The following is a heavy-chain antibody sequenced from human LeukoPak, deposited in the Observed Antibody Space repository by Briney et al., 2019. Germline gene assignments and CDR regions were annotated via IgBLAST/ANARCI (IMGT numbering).Heavy chain of an antibody. D-gene: IGHD2-2*01. CDR1: GGSISSSSYY. V-gene: IGHV4-39*07. J-gene: IGHJ5*02. CDR2: IYYSGST. Sequence: SETLSLTCTVSGGSISSSSYYWGWIRQPPGKGLEWIGYIYYSGSTYYNPSLKSRVTISVDTSKNQFSLKLSSVTAADTAVYYCARTNHPSYCSSTSCYLWFDPWGQGTLVTVSS. CDR3: ARTNHPSYCSSTSCYLWFDP.